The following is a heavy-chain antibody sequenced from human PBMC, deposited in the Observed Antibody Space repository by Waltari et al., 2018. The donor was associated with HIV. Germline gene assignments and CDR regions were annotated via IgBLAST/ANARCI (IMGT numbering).Heavy chain of an antibody. CDR2: INAGNGNT. V-gene: IGHV1-3*01. D-gene: IGHD3-22*01. J-gene: IGHJ4*02. Sequence: QVQLVQSGAEVKKPGASVKVSCKASGYTFTSYAMHWVRQAPGQRLEWMGWINAGNGNTKYPQKFQGRVTITRDTSASTAYMELSSLRSEDTAVYYCARGYYDSSGYYSVPYYFDYWGQGTLVTVSS. CDR3: ARGYYDSSGYYSVPYYFDY. CDR1: GYTFTSYA.